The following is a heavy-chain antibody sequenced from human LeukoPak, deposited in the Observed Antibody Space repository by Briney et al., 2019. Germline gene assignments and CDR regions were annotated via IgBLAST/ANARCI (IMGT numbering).Heavy chain of an antibody. D-gene: IGHD5-12*01. CDR2: IDNSGST. CDR3: ARMTYDPHGVDV. CDR1: GGSISSYY. J-gene: IGHJ6*04. Sequence: SETLSLTCTVSGGSISSYYWSWIRQPPGKGLEWIGYIDNSGSTNYNPSLKSRVTISVDKSKNQFSLKLSSVTAADTAVYYCARMTYDPHGVDVWGKGTTVTVSS. V-gene: IGHV4-59*01.